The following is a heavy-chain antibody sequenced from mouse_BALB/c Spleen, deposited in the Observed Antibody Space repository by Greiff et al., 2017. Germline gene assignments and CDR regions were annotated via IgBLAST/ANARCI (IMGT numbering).Heavy chain of an antibody. J-gene: IGHJ4*01. Sequence: DVMLVESGGGLVQPGGSRKLSCAASGFTFSSFGMHWVRQAPEKGLEWVAYISSGSSTIYYADTVKGRFTISRDNPKNTLFLQMTSLRSEDTAMYYCARPYDYAYYAMDYWGQGTSVTVSS. D-gene: IGHD2-4*01. V-gene: IGHV5-17*02. CDR2: ISSGSSTI. CDR3: ARPYDYAYYAMDY. CDR1: GFTFSSFG.